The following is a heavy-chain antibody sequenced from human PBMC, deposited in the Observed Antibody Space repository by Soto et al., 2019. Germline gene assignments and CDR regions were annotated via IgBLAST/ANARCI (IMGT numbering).Heavy chain of an antibody. J-gene: IGHJ6*02. CDR1: GFTFSDYY. D-gene: IGHD6-19*01. CDR3: ARATDDSSGWTGLGMDV. Sequence: LRLSCAASGFTFSDYYMSWIRQAPGKGLEWVSYISSSGSTIYYADSVKGRFTISRDNAKNSLYLQMNSLRAEDTAVYYCARATDDSSGWTGLGMDVWGQGTTVTVSS. V-gene: IGHV3-11*01. CDR2: ISSSGSTI.